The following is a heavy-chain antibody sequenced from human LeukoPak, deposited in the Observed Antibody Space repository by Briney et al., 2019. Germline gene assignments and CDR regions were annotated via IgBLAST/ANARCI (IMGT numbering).Heavy chain of an antibody. CDR2: INTSGST. CDR1: GGSISSYY. CDR3: ARAHYDLWSGYYSDYYYYMYV. Sequence: SETLSLTCTVSGGSISSYYWSWIRQPPGQGLEWIGYINTSGSTNYNPSLKSRVTISVDTSKHQFSLKLSSVTAADTAVYYCARAHYDLWSGYYSDYYYYMYVWGKGTTVTASS. D-gene: IGHD3-3*01. V-gene: IGHV4-4*09. J-gene: IGHJ6*03.